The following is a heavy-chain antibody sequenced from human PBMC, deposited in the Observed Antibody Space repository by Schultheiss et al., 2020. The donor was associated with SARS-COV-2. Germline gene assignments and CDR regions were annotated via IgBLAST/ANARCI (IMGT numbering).Heavy chain of an antibody. D-gene: IGHD2-8*01. CDR2: IKSKSNGGTT. CDR1: GFTFSSYS. J-gene: IGHJ6*02. V-gene: IGHV3-15*01. Sequence: GESLKISCAASGFTFSSYSMSWVRQAPGKGLEWVGRIKSKSNGGTTDYAAPVKGRFTISRDDSGNTLYLQMNSLKTEDTAMYYCTTLGGSCTNGICSYYFYGMDLWGHGTTVTVSS. CDR3: TTLGGSCTNGICSYYFYGMDL.